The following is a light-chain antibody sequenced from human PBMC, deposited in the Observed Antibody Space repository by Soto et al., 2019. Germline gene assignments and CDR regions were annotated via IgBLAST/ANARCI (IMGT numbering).Light chain of an antibody. CDR3: ASWDDSLISFV. J-gene: IGLJ2*01. Sequence: QSVLTQPASASGTPGQRVTISCSGRTSNIGRNSVFWYQHLPGSAPKLLTYDSDRFSVSRAGTSASLAIGGLRSEDEADYYCASWDDSLISFVFGGGTKLTVL. V-gene: IGLV1-47*01. CDR1: TSNIGRNS.